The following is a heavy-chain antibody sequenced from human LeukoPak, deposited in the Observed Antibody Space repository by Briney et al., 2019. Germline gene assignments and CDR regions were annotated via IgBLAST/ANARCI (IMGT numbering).Heavy chain of an antibody. Sequence: GGSLRLSCAASGFTFSSYWMSWVRQAPGKGLEWVANIKQDGSEKYYVDSVKGRFTISRDNAKNTLYLQMNSLRAEDTAVYYCAKASRISGYCSGGSCRYYYYYMDVWGKGTTVTVSS. D-gene: IGHD2-15*01. V-gene: IGHV3-7*01. CDR2: IKQDGSEK. CDR1: GFTFSSYW. CDR3: AKASRISGYCSGGSCRYYYYYMDV. J-gene: IGHJ6*03.